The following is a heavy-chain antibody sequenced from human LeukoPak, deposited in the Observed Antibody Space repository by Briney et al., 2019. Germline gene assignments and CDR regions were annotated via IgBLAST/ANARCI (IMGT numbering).Heavy chain of an antibody. D-gene: IGHD3-16*02. CDR1: GYTFTSYD. J-gene: IGHJ5*02. CDR3: ARGPLVRLPSSFDP. CDR2: MNPNSGNT. V-gene: IGHV1-8*01. Sequence: ASVKVSCKASGYTFTSYDINWVRQATGQGLEWMGWMNPNSGNTGSAQRFQGRVTMTRDTSRSTAYMELSSLTSEDAAVYYCARGPLVRLPSSFDPWGQGTLVTVSS.